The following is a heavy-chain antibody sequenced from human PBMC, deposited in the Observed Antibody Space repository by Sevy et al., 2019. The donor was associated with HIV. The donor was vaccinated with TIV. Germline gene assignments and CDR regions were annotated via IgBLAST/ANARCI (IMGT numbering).Heavy chain of an antibody. Sequence: GGSLRLSCAASGFTFSNYWMSWVRQAPGKGLEWVAKIKVDGSEGQCVDSVKGRFTISRDNAKNSLYLQMNSLRAEDTAGYYWARGSRLTDVWGKGTTVTVSS. V-gene: IGHV3-7*01. CDR2: IKVDGSEG. CDR1: GFTFSNYW. J-gene: IGHJ6*04. CDR3: ARGSRLTDV. D-gene: IGHD1-20*01.